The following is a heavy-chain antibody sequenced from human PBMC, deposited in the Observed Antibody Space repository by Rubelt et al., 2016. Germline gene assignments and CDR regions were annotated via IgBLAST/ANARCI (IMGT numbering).Heavy chain of an antibody. CDR1: TFSSYG. D-gene: IGHD3-3*01. J-gene: IGHJ6*01. CDR2: IWYDGSNK. V-gene: IGHV3-33*01. Sequence: TFSSYGMHWVRQAPGKGLEWVAVIWYDGSNKYYADSVKGRFTISRDNSKNTLYLQMNSLRAEDTAVYYCARGYDFWSGYPEDFYYYYYGMDVWGQVTTVTVSS. CDR3: ARGYDFWSGYPEDFYYYYYGMDV.